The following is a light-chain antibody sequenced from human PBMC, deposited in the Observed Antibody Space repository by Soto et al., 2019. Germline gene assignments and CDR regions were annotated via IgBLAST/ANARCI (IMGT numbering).Light chain of an antibody. CDR1: SSNIGAGYD. CDR2: DNN. Sequence: QSVLTQPPSVSGAPGQRVTISCTGSSSNIGAGYDVHWYQQLPGTAPKLLIYDNNNRPSGVPDRFSGSKSGTSASLAITGLQAEDEADYYCQSYDSSLSALYVFGTGTKVPVL. CDR3: QSYDSSLSALYV. J-gene: IGLJ1*01. V-gene: IGLV1-40*01.